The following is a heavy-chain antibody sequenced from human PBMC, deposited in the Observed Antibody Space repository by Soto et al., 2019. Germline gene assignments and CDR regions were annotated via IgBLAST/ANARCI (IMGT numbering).Heavy chain of an antibody. CDR2: IYYSGST. V-gene: IGHV4-39*01. Sequence: SETLSLTCTVSGGSISSSSYYWGWIRQPPGKGLEWIGSIYYSGSTYYNPSLKSRVTISVDTSKNQFSLKLSSVTAADTAVYYCARRGQITIFGVVYYWFDPWGQGTLVTVSS. CDR3: ARRGQITIFGVVYYWFDP. D-gene: IGHD3-3*01. J-gene: IGHJ5*02. CDR1: GGSISSSSYY.